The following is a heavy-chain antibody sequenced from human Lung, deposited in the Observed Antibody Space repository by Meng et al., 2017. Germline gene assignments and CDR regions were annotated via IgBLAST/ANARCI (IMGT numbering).Heavy chain of an antibody. J-gene: IGHJ4*02. CDR2: IKSKPDGETI. CDR3: SGHIDY. Sequence: HLGGSGGGLVKPGGSLRLSCEGSGFTFSNAYMTWVRQVPGKRLEWVGRIKSKPDGETIDYAAPVKGRFTISRDDSKNTVYLQMNSLKTEDTAVYYCSGHIDYWGQGTLVTVSS. V-gene: IGHV3-15*01. CDR1: GFTFSNAY. D-gene: IGHD5-12*01.